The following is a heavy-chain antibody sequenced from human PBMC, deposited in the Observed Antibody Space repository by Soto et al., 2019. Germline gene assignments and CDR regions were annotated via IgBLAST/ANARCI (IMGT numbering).Heavy chain of an antibody. CDR2: ISYDGNNK. CDR1: GFTLSNSA. CDR3: ARDRVVAGIGEIDY. V-gene: IGHV3-30-3*01. Sequence: QVQLGESGGGVVQPGRSLRPSWAASGFTLSNSAMHWARQVPGKGLDWVAVISYDGNNKYYADSVKGRFTISRDNSMNTLYLQMNSLRPEDTAVYYCARDRVVAGIGEIDYWGQGTLVTVSS. D-gene: IGHD6-19*01. J-gene: IGHJ4*02.